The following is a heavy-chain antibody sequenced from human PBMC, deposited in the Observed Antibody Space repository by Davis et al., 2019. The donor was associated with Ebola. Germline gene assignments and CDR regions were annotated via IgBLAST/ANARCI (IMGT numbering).Heavy chain of an antibody. CDR3: ARLSGLFSSSSGALFFDL. CDR1: GGSISNYY. V-gene: IGHV4-59*08. D-gene: IGHD6-6*01. CDR2: VFYSGST. Sequence: SETLSLTCAVSGGSISNYYWIWIRQPPGKGLEWIGNVFYSGSTNYNPSLKSRVTISLDTSKNQFSLKLASVTAADTAVYFCARLSGLFSSSSGALFFDLWGRGTLVSVSS. J-gene: IGHJ2*01.